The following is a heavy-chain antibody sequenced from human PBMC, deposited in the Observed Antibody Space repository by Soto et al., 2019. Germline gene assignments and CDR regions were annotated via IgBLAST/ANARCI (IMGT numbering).Heavy chain of an antibody. CDR3: ARDGPVIPPRSWFDP. D-gene: IGHD3-16*02. J-gene: IGHJ5*02. CDR1: GYTFTSYG. CDR2: ISAYNDNT. V-gene: IGHV1-18*04. Sequence: QVQLVQSGAEVKKPGAAVKVSCKASGYTFTSYGICWVRQAPGQGLEWMGWISAYNDNTNYAQKFQGTVTMTMDTSTSTAYMELRSLRSDDTAVYYCARDGPVIPPRSWFDPWGQGTLVTVSS.